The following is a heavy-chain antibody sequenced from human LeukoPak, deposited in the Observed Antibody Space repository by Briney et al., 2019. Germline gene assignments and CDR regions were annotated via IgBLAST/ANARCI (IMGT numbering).Heavy chain of an antibody. CDR3: ARTRVTPGIRGLQMRYFDY. CDR1: GFDFSRSD. D-gene: IGHD5-18*01. CDR2: IGTAYDT. V-gene: IGHV3-13*01. Sequence: GGSLRLSCAASGFDFSRSDMHWVRQVTGKGLEWVSGIGTAYDTFYPDSLKGRFTISRENGKNSFYLQMNSLRVDDTAVYYCARTRVTPGIRGLQMRYFDYWGQGTLVTVSS. J-gene: IGHJ4*02.